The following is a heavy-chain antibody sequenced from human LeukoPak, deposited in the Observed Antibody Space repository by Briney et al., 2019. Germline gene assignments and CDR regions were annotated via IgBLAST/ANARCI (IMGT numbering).Heavy chain of an antibody. CDR3: AREKNRGVTGFDP. J-gene: IGHJ5*02. D-gene: IGHD3-3*01. CDR2: INNSGST. CDR1: GGSFCGYY. V-gene: IGHV4-34*01. Sequence: SENLSLTSAVYGGSFCGYYWSWIPQPPGKGLEWSGEINNSGSTNYNRSLKSRVTISVHTSKNQFSLKLSSTTAADTAVYYFAREKNRGVTGFDPWGQGTLVTVSS.